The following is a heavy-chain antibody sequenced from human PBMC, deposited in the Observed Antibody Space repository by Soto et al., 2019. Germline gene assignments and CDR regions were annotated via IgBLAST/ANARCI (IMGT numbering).Heavy chain of an antibody. V-gene: IGHV1-69*04. Sequence: ASVKVSCKASGGTFSIYTISWVRQAPGQGLEWMGRIIPILGIANYAQKFQGRVTITADKSTSTAYMELSSLRSEDTAVYYCARDVTVVTPLLDWFDPWGQGTLVTVSS. J-gene: IGHJ5*02. CDR2: IIPILGIA. D-gene: IGHD2-21*02. CDR3: ARDVTVVTPLLDWFDP. CDR1: GGTFSIYT.